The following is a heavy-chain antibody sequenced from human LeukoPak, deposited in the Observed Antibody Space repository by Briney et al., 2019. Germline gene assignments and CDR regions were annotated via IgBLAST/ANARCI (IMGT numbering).Heavy chain of an antibody. J-gene: IGHJ5*02. D-gene: IGHD6-6*01. CDR3: ARALEQLVLFNWFDP. V-gene: IGHV1-69*05. Sequence: SVKVSCKASGGTFSSYAISWVRQAPGQGLAWMGGIIPIFGTANYAQKFQGRVTITTDESTSTAYMELSSLRAEDTAVYYCARALEQLVLFNWFDPWGQGTLVTVSS. CDR2: IIPIFGTA. CDR1: GGTFSSYA.